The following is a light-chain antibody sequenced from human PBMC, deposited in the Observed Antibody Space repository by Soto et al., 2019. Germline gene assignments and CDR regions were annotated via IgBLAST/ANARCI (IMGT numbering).Light chain of an antibody. J-gene: IGKJ4*01. V-gene: IGKV3-15*01. CDR1: QSVSGN. Sequence: EIVMTQSPATLSVSPGERATLSCRASQSVSGNLAWYEQKFGQAPRLLIYGASTRVTGIPARFSGSGSGTEFTLTISSLQSEDFAVYYCQQYNKWALTFGGGTKVEIK. CDR2: GAS. CDR3: QQYNKWALT.